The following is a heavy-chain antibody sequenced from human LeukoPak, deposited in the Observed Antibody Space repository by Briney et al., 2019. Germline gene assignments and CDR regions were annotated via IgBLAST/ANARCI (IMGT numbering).Heavy chain of an antibody. Sequence: SVKVSCKASGGTFSSYAISWVRQAPGQGLEWMGGIISIFGTANYAQKFQGRVTITADESTSTAYMELSSLRSEDTAVYYCARDLGAGLEQPFQHWGQGTLVTVSS. CDR2: IISIFGTA. J-gene: IGHJ1*01. CDR1: GGTFSSYA. CDR3: ARDLGAGLEQPFQH. D-gene: IGHD3-16*01. V-gene: IGHV1-69*13.